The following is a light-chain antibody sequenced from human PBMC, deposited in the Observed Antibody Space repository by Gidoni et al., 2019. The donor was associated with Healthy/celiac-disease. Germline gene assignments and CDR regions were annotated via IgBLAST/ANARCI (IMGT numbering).Light chain of an antibody. CDR1: QSISSY. Sequence: DIQMTQSPSSLSASVGDRVTITCRASQSISSYLNWYQQKPGKATKLLIYAASSLQSGVPSRFSGSGSGTDFTLTISSLQPEDFATYYCQQSYSTLLTFGGXTKVEIK. CDR3: QQSYSTLLT. J-gene: IGKJ4*01. CDR2: AAS. V-gene: IGKV1-39*01.